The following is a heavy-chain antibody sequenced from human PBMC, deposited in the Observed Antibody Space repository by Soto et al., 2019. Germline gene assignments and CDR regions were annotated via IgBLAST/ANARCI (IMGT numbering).Heavy chain of an antibody. CDR3: AREPYGDSQYFDY. Sequence: QVQLVEFGGGMVQPGTSLRLSCAASGFTFNSLSLHWVRQRPDKGLEWVAVISHDGRVTFYADFVKGRFTVSRDNSKNTIYLQVHSLRAEDTAVYYCAREPYGDSQYFDYWGQGTLVTVSS. CDR1: GFTFNSLS. D-gene: IGHD2-21*02. J-gene: IGHJ4*02. CDR2: ISHDGRVT. V-gene: IGHV3-30*04.